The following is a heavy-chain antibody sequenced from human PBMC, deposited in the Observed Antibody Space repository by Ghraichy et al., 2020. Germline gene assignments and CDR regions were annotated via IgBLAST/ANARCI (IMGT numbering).Heavy chain of an antibody. V-gene: IGHV4-34*01. D-gene: IGHD3-16*01. CDR2: INHSGST. CDR3: ARLRYGGWGRWGTLDY. CDR1: GGSFSGYY. J-gene: IGHJ4*02. Sequence: SETLSLTCAVYGGSFSGYYWSWIRQPPGKGLEWIGEINHSGSTNYNPSLKSRVTISVDTSKNQFSLKLSSVTAADTAVYYCARLRYGGWGRWGTLDYWGQGTLVTVSS.